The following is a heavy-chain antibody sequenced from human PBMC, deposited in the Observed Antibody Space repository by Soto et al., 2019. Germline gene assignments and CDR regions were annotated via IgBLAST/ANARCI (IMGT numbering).Heavy chain of an antibody. Sequence: SQTLSLTCAVYGGSFSGYYWSWILQPPGKWLAWIGEINHSGSTNYNPSLKSRVTISVDTSKNQFSLKLSSVPAADTAVYYCARAGIVVVPAAINYYYGMDVWGQGTTVTVSS. V-gene: IGHV4-34*01. CDR2: INHSGST. CDR1: GGSFSGYY. J-gene: IGHJ6*02. CDR3: ARAGIVVVPAAINYYYGMDV. D-gene: IGHD2-2*02.